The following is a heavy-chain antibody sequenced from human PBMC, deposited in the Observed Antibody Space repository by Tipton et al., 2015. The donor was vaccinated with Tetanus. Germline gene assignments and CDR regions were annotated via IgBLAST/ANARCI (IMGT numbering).Heavy chain of an antibody. D-gene: IGHD3-16*01. CDR2: ISGSGGST. V-gene: IGHV3-23*01. CDR3: AKVVSYDCVWGSPQFDP. Sequence: SLRLSCAASGFTFSSYAMSWVRQAPGKGLEWVSAISGSGGSTYYADSVKGRFTISRDNSKNTLYLQMNSLRAEDTAVYYCAKVVSYDCVWGSPQFDPWGQGTLVTVSS. CDR1: GFTFSSYA. J-gene: IGHJ5*02.